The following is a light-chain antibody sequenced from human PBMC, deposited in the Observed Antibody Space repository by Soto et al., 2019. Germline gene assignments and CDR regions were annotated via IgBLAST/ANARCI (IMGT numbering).Light chain of an antibody. V-gene: IGKV1-5*03. CDR1: QSISNW. Sequence: DIQMTQSPSTLSASVGDRVTITCRASQSISNWLAWYQQKPGKAPKLLIYRASSLESGVPSRFSGSGSGTEFTLTIRSLQPDDFSTYYCQQYNSYSPRLTFGGGTKVETK. CDR3: QQYNSYSPRLT. CDR2: RAS. J-gene: IGKJ4*01.